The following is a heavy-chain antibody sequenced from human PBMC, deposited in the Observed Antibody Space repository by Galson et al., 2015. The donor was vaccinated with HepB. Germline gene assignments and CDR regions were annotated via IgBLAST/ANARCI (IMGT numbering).Heavy chain of an antibody. CDR1: GFTFSSYA. CDR2: ISGSGGST. CDR3: AKDKSRIAAAEYFDY. Sequence: SLRLSCAASGFTFSSYAMSWVRQAPGKGLEWVSAISGSGGSTYYADSVKGRFTISRDNSKNTLYLQMNSLRAEDTAAYYCAKDKSRIAAAEYFDYWGQGTLVTVSS. V-gene: IGHV3-23*01. J-gene: IGHJ4*02. D-gene: IGHD6-13*01.